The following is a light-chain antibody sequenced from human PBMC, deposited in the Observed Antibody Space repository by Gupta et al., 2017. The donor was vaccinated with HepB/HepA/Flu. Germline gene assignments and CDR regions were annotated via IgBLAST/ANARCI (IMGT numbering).Light chain of an antibody. V-gene: IGLV2-8*01. CDR1: SRDIGTFNY. CDR3: SADAHTKDV. CDR2: EGT. J-gene: IGLJ1*01. Sequence: QSALPQPPSASGSPGQSITISCPGTSRDIGTFNYVSWYQQHPATPPTLLIYEGTKRTSVGPDRFSGSKSGNTASLTVSGVQAEDEDDYYCSADAHTKDVFGTGTKLTVL.